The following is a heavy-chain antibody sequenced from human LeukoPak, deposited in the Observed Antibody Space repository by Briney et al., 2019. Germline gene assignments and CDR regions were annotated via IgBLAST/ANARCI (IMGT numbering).Heavy chain of an antibody. Sequence: SETLSLTCTVSGGSISRYYWSWIRQPPGKGLEWIGYVYYSGSTNYNPSLKSRVPISVDTSKNQFSLKLNSVTAADTAVYYCAREGTSGDFDYWGQGTLVTVSS. CDR2: VYYSGST. CDR1: GGSISRYY. CDR3: AREGTSGDFDY. D-gene: IGHD2-2*01. J-gene: IGHJ4*02. V-gene: IGHV4-59*01.